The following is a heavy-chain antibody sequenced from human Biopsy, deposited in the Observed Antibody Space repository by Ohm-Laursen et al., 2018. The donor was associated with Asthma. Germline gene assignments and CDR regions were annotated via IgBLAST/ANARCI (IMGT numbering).Heavy chain of an antibody. V-gene: IGHV4-31*03. Sequence: SQTLSLTCTVSGGAIDSGAYYWSWIRRHPGKGLEWIGFIYYSGSTYYNPSLKSRVSISIDTSKNQFSLKLSSVTAADTAVYYCARAQDYYDSRGYYRSFDYWGQGTLVTVSS. CDR2: IYYSGST. J-gene: IGHJ4*02. CDR1: GGAIDSGAYY. CDR3: ARAQDYYDSRGYYRSFDY. D-gene: IGHD3-22*01.